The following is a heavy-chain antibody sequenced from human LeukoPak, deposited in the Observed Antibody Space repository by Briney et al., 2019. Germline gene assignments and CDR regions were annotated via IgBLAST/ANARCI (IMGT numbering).Heavy chain of an antibody. CDR3: AKDGVDYGKNDAFDI. CDR1: GFTFSSYG. D-gene: IGHD4-17*01. CDR2: ISWNSGSI. Sequence: GGSLRLSCAASGFTFSSYGMSWVRQAPGKGLEWVSGISWNSGSIGYADSVKGRFTISRDNAKNSLYLQMNSLRAEDTALYYCAKDGVDYGKNDAFDIWGQGTMVTVSS. J-gene: IGHJ3*02. V-gene: IGHV3-9*01.